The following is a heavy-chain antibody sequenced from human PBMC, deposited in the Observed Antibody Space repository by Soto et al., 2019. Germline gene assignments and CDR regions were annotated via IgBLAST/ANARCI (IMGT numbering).Heavy chain of an antibody. CDR3: ARLEVHNWNSFDS. Sequence: PGESLKISCKTSGYTFTNHWIGWVRQLPGKGLEWMGIIYSGDSTARYSPSFQGQVTMSADRTISTAYLQWTSLKVSDTAIYYCARLEVHNWNSFDSWGQGTLVTVSS. J-gene: IGHJ5*01. CDR1: GYTFTNHW. CDR2: IYSGDSTA. V-gene: IGHV5-51*01. D-gene: IGHD1-1*01.